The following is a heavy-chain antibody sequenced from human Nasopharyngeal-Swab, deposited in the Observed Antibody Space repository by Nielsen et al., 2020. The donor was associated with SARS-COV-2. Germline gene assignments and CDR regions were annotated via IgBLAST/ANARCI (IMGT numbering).Heavy chain of an antibody. D-gene: IGHD5-18*01. J-gene: IGHJ4*02. V-gene: IGHV2-70*01. CDR3: ARLRGYSYGIDY. Sequence: WIRQPPGKALERLALIDWDDDKYYSTSLKTRLTISKDTSKNQVVLTMTNMDPVDTATYYCARLRGYSYGIDYWGQGTLVTVSS. CDR2: IDWDDDK.